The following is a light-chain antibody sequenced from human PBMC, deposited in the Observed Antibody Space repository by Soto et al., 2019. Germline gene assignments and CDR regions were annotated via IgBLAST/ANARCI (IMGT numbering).Light chain of an antibody. J-gene: IGKJ1*01. CDR1: QGISSW. CDR2: KAS. V-gene: IGKV1-12*01. CDR3: QETYNSPLT. Sequence: DIQMTQSPSSVSASVGDRVTITCRASQGISSWLAWYQQKPGKAPKVLIHKASSLESGVPSRFSGSGSGTDFTLTINSLQPEDFAVYYCQETYNSPLTFGQGTKVDIK.